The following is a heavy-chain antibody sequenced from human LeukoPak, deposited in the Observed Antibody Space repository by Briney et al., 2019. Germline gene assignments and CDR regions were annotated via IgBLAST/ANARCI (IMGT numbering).Heavy chain of an antibody. D-gene: IGHD3-10*01. Sequence: GSLRLSCAASGFTFTSYAMSWVRQAPGKGLEWVSAISGSGGSTYYADSVKGRFTISRDNSKNTLYLQMNSLRAEDTAVYYCAKSRWGSGKYFDYWGQGTLVTVSS. J-gene: IGHJ4*02. CDR3: AKSRWGSGKYFDY. CDR2: ISGSGGST. V-gene: IGHV3-23*01. CDR1: GFTFTSYA.